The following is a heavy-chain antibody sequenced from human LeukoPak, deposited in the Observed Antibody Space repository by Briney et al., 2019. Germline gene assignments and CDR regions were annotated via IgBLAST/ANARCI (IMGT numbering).Heavy chain of an antibody. V-gene: IGHV3-73*01. CDR3: TIHDFWSGYHTHYYYYYMDV. CDR2: FGSKIDYYAT. CDR1: GFTFSDSA. J-gene: IGHJ6*03. Sequence: PGGSLRLSCAASGFTFSDSAMHWVRQASGKGLEWVGRFGSKIDYYATVFPASVKGRFIISRDDSQNTAYLEMNSLRTEDTAVYYCTIHDFWSGYHTHYYYYYMDVWGKGTTVTVSS. D-gene: IGHD3-3*01.